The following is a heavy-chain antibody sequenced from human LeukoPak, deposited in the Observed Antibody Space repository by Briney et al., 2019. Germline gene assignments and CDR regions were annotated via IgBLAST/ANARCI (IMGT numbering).Heavy chain of an antibody. CDR3: ARDYGDYFDY. D-gene: IGHD4-17*01. CDR2: IYYSGST. Sequence: PSETLSLTCAVYGGSFSGYYWNWIRQPPGKGLEWIGYIYYSGSTNYNPSLKSRVTISVDTSKNQFSLKLSSVTAADTAVYYCARDYGDYFDYWGQGTLVTVSS. CDR1: GGSFSGYY. J-gene: IGHJ4*02. V-gene: IGHV4-59*01.